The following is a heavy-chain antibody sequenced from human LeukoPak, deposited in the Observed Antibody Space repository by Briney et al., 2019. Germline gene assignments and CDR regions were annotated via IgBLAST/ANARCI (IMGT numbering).Heavy chain of an antibody. CDR3: ARDDTYYDILTGYYRSPDWFDP. V-gene: IGHV1-18*01. Sequence: ASVKVSCKASGYTFTSYGISWVRQAPGQGLEWMGWISAYNGNTNYARKLQGRVTMTTDTSTSTAYMELRSLRSDDTAVYYCARDDTYYDILTGYYRSPDWFDPWGQGTLVTVSS. CDR2: ISAYNGNT. D-gene: IGHD3-9*01. J-gene: IGHJ5*02. CDR1: GYTFTSYG.